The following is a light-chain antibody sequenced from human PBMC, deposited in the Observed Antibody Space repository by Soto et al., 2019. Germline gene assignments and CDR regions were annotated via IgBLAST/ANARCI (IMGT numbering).Light chain of an antibody. J-gene: IGLJ3*02. CDR3: SSYAGSNDRWV. Sequence: QSALTQPPSASGSPGQSVTISCTGTSSDIGAYNYVSWYQQHPGKAPKLMIHEVSKRPSGVPDRFSGSKSGNTASLTVSGLQADDEADYYCSSYAGSNDRWVFGGGTKVTV. CDR1: SSDIGAYNY. V-gene: IGLV2-8*01. CDR2: EVS.